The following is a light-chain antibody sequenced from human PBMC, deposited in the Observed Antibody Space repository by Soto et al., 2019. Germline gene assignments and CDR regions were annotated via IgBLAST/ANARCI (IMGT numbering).Light chain of an antibody. CDR3: HQYGTLPYT. J-gene: IGKJ2*01. V-gene: IGKV3-20*01. Sequence: DIVLTQSPGTLSLSPGNRATLSCRASESVRRTYLAWYQERPGQVPRLLIYDTYSRPPGVPDRFRGSGSGTDFTLTITRLEPEDFAVYYCHQYGTLPYTFGQGTKLEIK. CDR2: DTY. CDR1: ESVRRTY.